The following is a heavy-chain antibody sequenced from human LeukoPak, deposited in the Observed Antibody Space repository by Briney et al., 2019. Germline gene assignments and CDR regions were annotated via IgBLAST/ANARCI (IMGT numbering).Heavy chain of an antibody. CDR2: IYYSGRT. CDR1: GGSISSYY. CDR3: ARVVVIGGNWFDP. J-gene: IGHJ5*02. Sequence: PSETLSLTCTVSGGSISSYYWSWIRQPPGKGLEWIGYIYYSGRTHYSPSLKSRVTISVDTSKNQFSLKLSSVTAADTAVYYCARVVVIGGNWFDPWGQGTLVTVSS. V-gene: IGHV4-59*01. D-gene: IGHD3-22*01.